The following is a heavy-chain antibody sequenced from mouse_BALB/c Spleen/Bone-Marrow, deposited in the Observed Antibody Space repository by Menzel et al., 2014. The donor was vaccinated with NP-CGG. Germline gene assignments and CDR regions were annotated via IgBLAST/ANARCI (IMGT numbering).Heavy chain of an antibody. CDR2: IWSDGST. Sequence: QVQLQQSGPGLVAPSQSLSITCTISGFSLTSYGVHWVRQPPGKGLEWLVVIWSDGSTTYNSALKSRLSISKDNSKNQVFLKMNSLQTDDTAMYYCARSPSTMITGGFAYWGQGTLVTVSA. V-gene: IGHV2-6-1*01. D-gene: IGHD2-4*01. CDR3: ARSPSTMITGGFAY. J-gene: IGHJ3*01. CDR1: GFSLTSYG.